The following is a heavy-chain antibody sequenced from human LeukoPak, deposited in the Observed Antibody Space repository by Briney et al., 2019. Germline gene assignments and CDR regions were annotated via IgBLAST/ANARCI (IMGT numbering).Heavy chain of an antibody. J-gene: IGHJ4*02. V-gene: IGHV3-48*03. CDR3: ARYSIVGAYRSRDG. CDR2: SSSSGTTT. Sequence: GGSLRLSCAASGFIFSDYEMNWVRQAPGKGLERVSYSSSSGTTTHYADSVKGRFTMYRDNAKSLLYLQMNSLRAEDTAIYYCARYSIVGAYRSRDGWGQGTLVSVSS. D-gene: IGHD1-26*01. CDR1: GFIFSDYE.